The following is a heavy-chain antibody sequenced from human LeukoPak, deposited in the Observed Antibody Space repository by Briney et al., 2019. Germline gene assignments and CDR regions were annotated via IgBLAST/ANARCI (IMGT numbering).Heavy chain of an antibody. CDR2: IFYSGGT. V-gene: IGHV4-31*03. CDR3: ARESTIWSGYYRPDFFDY. J-gene: IGHJ4*02. Sequence: SETLSLTCSVSGASITSAAYYWTWIRQHPGKGLEWIGHIFYSGGTHYNPSPKSRIAISRDASKSQFSLTLSSVTAADTAVYYCARESTIWSGYYRPDFFDYWGQGTLVTVSS. D-gene: IGHD3-3*01. CDR1: GASITSAAYY.